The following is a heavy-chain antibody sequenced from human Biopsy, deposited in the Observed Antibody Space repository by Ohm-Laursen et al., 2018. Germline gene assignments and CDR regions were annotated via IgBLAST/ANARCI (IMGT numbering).Heavy chain of an antibody. Sequence: TLSLTCIVSGDSIFRGGYYWTWIRQHPEKGLEWLGYIFFSGDTHYNPSLRSRVDISSDMSKNEFYLRLYSVTAADTAVYYCARAKTQDRSFPDWYFDLWGRGTLVTVSS. V-gene: IGHV4-31*03. J-gene: IGHJ2*01. CDR1: GDSIFRGGYY. D-gene: IGHD3-22*01. CDR2: IFFSGDT. CDR3: ARAKTQDRSFPDWYFDL.